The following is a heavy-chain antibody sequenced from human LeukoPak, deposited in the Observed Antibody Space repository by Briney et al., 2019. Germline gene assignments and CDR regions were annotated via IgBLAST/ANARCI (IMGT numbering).Heavy chain of an antibody. CDR1: GFTFRNHG. CDR3: ARVQGGTGFDY. Sequence: GGSLRLSCSASGFTFRNHGMHWVRQAPGKGLEWAAVIWYDGSNEYYADSVKGRFTISRDNAKNSLYMQMNSLRDEDTAVYYCARVQGGTGFDYWGQGTLVTVSS. J-gene: IGHJ4*02. V-gene: IGHV3-33*01. D-gene: IGHD2-8*02. CDR2: IWYDGSNE.